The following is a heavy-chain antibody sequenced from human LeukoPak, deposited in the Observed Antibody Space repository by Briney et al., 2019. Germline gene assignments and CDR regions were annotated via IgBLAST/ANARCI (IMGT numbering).Heavy chain of an antibody. D-gene: IGHD6-6*01. Sequence: RPGGSLRLSCAASGFTFSSYAMGWVRQAPGKGLEWVSAISGSGGSTYYADSVKGRFTISRDNSKNTLYLQMNSLRAEDTAVYYCAKDSLAARRGDYFDYWGQGTLVTVSS. J-gene: IGHJ4*02. CDR3: AKDSLAARRGDYFDY. CDR2: ISGSGGST. CDR1: GFTFSSYA. V-gene: IGHV3-23*01.